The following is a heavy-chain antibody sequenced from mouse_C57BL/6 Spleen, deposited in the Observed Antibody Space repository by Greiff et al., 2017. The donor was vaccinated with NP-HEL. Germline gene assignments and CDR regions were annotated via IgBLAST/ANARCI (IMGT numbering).Heavy chain of an antibody. D-gene: IGHD1-1*01. J-gene: IGHJ4*01. CDR1: GFNIKDDY. V-gene: IGHV14-4*01. Sequence: VHVKQSGAELVRPGASVKLSCTASGFNIKDDYMHWVKQRPEQGLEWIGWIDPENGDTEYASKFQGKATITADTSSNTAYLQLSSLTSEDTAVYYCTTAFITAVGAMDYWGQGTSVTVSS. CDR2: IDPENGDT. CDR3: TTAFITAVGAMDY.